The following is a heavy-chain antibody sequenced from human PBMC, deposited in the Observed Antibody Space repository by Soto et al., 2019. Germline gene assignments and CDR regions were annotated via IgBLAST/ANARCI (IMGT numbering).Heavy chain of an antibody. CDR1: GYTFTSYY. CDR2: INPSGGST. Sequence: QVQLVQSGAEVKKPGASVKVSCKASGYTFTSYYMHWVRQAPGQGLEWMGIINPSGGSTSYAQKFQGRVTMTRDTSTSTVYMELSSLRSEDTAVYYCARVSQLGDDFWSGSRPIDYYMDVWGKGTTVTVSS. J-gene: IGHJ6*03. V-gene: IGHV1-46*03. D-gene: IGHD3-3*01. CDR3: ARVSQLGDDFWSGSRPIDYYMDV.